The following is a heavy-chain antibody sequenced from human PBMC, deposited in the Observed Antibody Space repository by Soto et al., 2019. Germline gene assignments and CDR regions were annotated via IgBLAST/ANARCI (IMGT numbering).Heavy chain of an antibody. D-gene: IGHD6-13*01. CDR2: IYPGDSDT. V-gene: IGHV5-51*01. Sequence: EESLTISFKGSGYNFTCYWIGWVRQMPGKGLEWMGIIYPGDSDTRYSPSFQGQVTISADKSISTAYLQWSSLKASDTAMYYCASPYSSSWLSLDYWGQGTLVTVSS. J-gene: IGHJ4*02. CDR3: ASPYSSSWLSLDY. CDR1: GYNFTCYW.